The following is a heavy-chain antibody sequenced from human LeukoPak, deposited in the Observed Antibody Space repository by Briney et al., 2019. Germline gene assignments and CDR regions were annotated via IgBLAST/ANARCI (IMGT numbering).Heavy chain of an antibody. V-gene: IGHV3-7*01. D-gene: IGHD3-10*01. CDR2: IRQDGSEI. CDR3: ARKEGVIDY. Sequence: PGGSLRLSCAASGFTFSSYSMSWVRQAPGKGLEWVANIRQDGSEIYYMDSVKGRFTISRDNAKNSLYLQMNSLRAEDTAVYYCARKEGVIDYWGQGTLVTVSS. CDR1: GFTFSSYS. J-gene: IGHJ4*02.